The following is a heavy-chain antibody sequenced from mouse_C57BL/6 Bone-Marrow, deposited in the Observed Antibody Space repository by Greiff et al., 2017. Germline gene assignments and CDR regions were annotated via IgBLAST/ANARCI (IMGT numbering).Heavy chain of an antibody. J-gene: IGHJ2*01. CDR3: AREGCGFHFDY. Sequence: VQLQQPGAELVMPGASVKLSCKASGYTFTSYWMHWVKQRPGQGLEWIGEIDPSDSYTNYNQKFKSKSTLTVDKSSSTAYMQLSSLTSEDSAVYYCAREGCGFHFDYWGQGTTLTVSS. CDR2: IDPSDSYT. V-gene: IGHV1-69*01. CDR1: GYTFTSYW. D-gene: IGHD3-3*01.